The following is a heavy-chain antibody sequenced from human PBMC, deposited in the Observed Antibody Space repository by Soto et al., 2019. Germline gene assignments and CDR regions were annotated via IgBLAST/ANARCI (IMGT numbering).Heavy chain of an antibody. CDR3: VRYSGARVYFDY. CDR1: GGSINNGDYY. Sequence: QVQLQESGPGLVKPSQTLSLTCTVSGGSINNGDYYWSWIRQPPEKGLEWIGYIYYSGSTYYNPSLKSRVXLXVXXAMTQFSLNLNSVTAADTAVYSCVRYSGARVYFDYWGQGRLVTVSS. CDR2: IYYSGST. V-gene: IGHV4-30-4*01. D-gene: IGHD4-17*01. J-gene: IGHJ4*02.